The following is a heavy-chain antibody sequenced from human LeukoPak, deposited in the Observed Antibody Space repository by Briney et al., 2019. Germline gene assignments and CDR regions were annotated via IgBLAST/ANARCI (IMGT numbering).Heavy chain of an antibody. CDR2: MNPNSGNT. CDR1: GYTFTSYD. J-gene: IGHJ3*01. Sequence: ASVKVSCKASGYTFTSYDINWVRQATGQGLEWMGWMNPNSGNTGYAQKFQGRVTMTRNTSIGTAYMELSSLRSEDTAVYYCAKDRWEITIGDAFGFWGQGTKVAVSS. V-gene: IGHV1-8*01. D-gene: IGHD3-3*01. CDR3: AKDRWEITIGDAFGF.